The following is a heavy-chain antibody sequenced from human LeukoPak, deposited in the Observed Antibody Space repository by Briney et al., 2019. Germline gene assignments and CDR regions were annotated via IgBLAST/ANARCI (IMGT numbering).Heavy chain of an antibody. CDR3: ASVPPSDDYYYYMDV. V-gene: IGHV4-39*07. CDR2: IYYSGST. D-gene: IGHD2-21*02. CDR1: GGSISSSNYY. Sequence: SETLSLTCTVSGGSISSSNYYWGWIRQPPGKGLEWIGSIYYSGSTYYNPSLKSRVIISVDTSQNQFSLKLSSVTAADTAVYYCASVPPSDDYYYYMDVWGKGTTVTVSS. J-gene: IGHJ6*03.